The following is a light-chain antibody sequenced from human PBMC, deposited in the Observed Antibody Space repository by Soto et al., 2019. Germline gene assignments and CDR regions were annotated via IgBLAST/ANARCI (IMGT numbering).Light chain of an antibody. Sequence: EFVWTQSPCTLSLSPGARATLSCRASQTVRNNYLAWYQQKPGQAPRLLIYDASSRATGIPDRFSGGGSGTDFTLTISRLEPEDFAVYYCQQFSSYPLTFGGGTKVDIK. CDR1: QTVRNNY. CDR3: QQFSSYPLT. J-gene: IGKJ4*01. V-gene: IGKV3-20*01. CDR2: DAS.